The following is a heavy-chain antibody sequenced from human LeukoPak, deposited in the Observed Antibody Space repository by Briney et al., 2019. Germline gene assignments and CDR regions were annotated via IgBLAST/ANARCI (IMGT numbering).Heavy chain of an antibody. V-gene: IGHV3-7*01. J-gene: IGHJ4*02. CDR2: INQDGSQK. CDR3: ARDPGITMERSDY. Sequence: PGGSLRLSCAASGFIFSNYWMTWVRQAPGKGLEWAANINQDGSQKYYVNSLRGRFTISRDNAKNSLYLQVNSLRAEDTAVYYCARDPGITMERSDYWGQGTLVTVSS. D-gene: IGHD1-1*01. CDR1: GFIFSNYW.